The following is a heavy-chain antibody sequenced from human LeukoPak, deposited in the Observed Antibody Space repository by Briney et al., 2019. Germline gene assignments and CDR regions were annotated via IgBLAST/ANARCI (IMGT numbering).Heavy chain of an antibody. Sequence: ASVKVSCKASGGTFSSYTISWVRQAPGQGLEWMGWMNPNSGNTGYAQKFQGRVTMTRNTSISTAYTELSSLRSEDTAVYYCARGLAVAGTGYWGQGTLVTVSS. CDR3: ARGLAVAGTGY. CDR2: MNPNSGNT. J-gene: IGHJ4*02. CDR1: GGTFSSYT. D-gene: IGHD6-19*01. V-gene: IGHV1-8*02.